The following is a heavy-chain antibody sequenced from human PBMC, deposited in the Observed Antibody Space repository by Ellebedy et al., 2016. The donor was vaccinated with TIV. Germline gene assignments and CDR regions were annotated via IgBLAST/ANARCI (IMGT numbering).Heavy chain of an antibody. Sequence: MPSETLSLTCTVSGGSISSYYWSWIRQPPGKGLEWIGYIYYSGSTNYNPSLKSRVTIAVDTATKQISLKLSSVTAADTAVYYCARSSGWDRFDYWGQGTLVTVSS. CDR2: IYYSGST. D-gene: IGHD6-19*01. J-gene: IGHJ4*02. CDR1: GGSISSYY. CDR3: ARSSGWDRFDY. V-gene: IGHV4-59*01.